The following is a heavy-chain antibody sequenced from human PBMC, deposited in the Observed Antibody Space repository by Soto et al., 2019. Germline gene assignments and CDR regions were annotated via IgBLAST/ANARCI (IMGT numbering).Heavy chain of an antibody. CDR3: ARTYTVVTPLFDY. CDR2: IYDSGST. V-gene: IGHV4-31*03. Sequence: QVQLQESGPGLVKPSQTLSLTCTVSGGSISSGGYYWRWIRQHPGKGLEWIGYIYDSGSTYYNPALKSRVTISVDTSKNQFSLKLSSVTVADTAVYYCARTYTVVTPLFDYWGQGTLVTVSS. D-gene: IGHD2-15*01. J-gene: IGHJ4*02. CDR1: GGSISSGGYY.